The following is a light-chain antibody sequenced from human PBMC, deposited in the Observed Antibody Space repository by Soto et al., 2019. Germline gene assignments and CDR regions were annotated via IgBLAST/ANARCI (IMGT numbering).Light chain of an antibody. Sequence: DIQMTQSPSSLSASVGDRVTITCRASQSISSYLNWYQQKPGKAHKLLIYKASSLESGVPSRFSGSGSGTEFTLTIRSQQPDDFATYYCKQYNNYPWTFGQGTKVDIK. CDR3: KQYNNYPWT. CDR1: QSISSY. CDR2: KAS. V-gene: IGKV1-5*03. J-gene: IGKJ1*01.